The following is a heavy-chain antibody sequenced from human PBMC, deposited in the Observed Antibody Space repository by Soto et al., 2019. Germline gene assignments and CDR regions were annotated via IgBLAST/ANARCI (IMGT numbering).Heavy chain of an antibody. Sequence: QVQLQESAPGLVKPSETLSLTCTVSGGSISSYCWSWIRQPPGKGMEWIGYIYYNGSTNYNPSLKSRVTISVDTSKNQFSLNPSSVTAADTAVDYCVRDRPASASGYPLSPPYSYYVMDAWGQGTTVTVSS. CDR3: VRDRPASASGYPLSPPYSYYVMDA. CDR1: GGSISSYC. D-gene: IGHD5-12*01. V-gene: IGHV4-59*01. J-gene: IGHJ6*02. CDR2: IYYNGST.